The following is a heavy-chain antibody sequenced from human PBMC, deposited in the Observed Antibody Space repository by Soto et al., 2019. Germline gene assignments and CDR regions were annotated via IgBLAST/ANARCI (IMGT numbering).Heavy chain of an antibody. J-gene: IGHJ3*02. CDR3: ARADYDFWSGYWSAFDI. CDR2: ISAYNGNT. CDR1: GYTFTSYG. D-gene: IGHD3-3*01. V-gene: IGHV1-18*01. Sequence: ASVKVSCKASGYTFTSYGISWVRQAPGQGLEWKGWISAYNGNTNYAQKLQGRVTMTTDTSTSTAYMELRSLRSDDTAVYYCARADYDFWSGYWSAFDIWGQGTMVTVSS.